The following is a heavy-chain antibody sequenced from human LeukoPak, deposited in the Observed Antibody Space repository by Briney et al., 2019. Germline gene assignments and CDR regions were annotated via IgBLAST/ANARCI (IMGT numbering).Heavy chain of an antibody. V-gene: IGHV4-39*07. J-gene: IGHJ4*02. D-gene: IGHD3-9*01. CDR3: ARVMTGSQADY. CDR1: GGSISNSNYH. CDR2: IYYDGTT. Sequence: PSETLSLTCTVSGGSISNSNYHWGWIRQPPGKGLEWIGSIYYDGTTYYNPSFKSRVTISLDTSKNQFSLHLSSVTAADTAVYFCARVMTGSQADYWGQGTLVTVSS.